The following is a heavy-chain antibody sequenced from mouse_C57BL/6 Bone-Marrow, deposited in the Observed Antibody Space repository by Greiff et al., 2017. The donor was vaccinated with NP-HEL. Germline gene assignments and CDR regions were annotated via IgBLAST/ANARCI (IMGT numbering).Heavy chain of an antibody. CDR1: GYTFTSYW. V-gene: IGHV1-53*01. CDR3: AREGYYDYDVFAY. Sequence: QVQLQQPGTELVKPGASVKLSCKASGYTFTSYWKHWVKQRPGQGLEWIGNINPSNGGTNYNEKFKSKATLTVDKSSSTAYMQLSSLTSEDSAVYYCAREGYYDYDVFAYWGQGTLVTVSA. CDR2: INPSNGGT. D-gene: IGHD2-4*01. J-gene: IGHJ3*01.